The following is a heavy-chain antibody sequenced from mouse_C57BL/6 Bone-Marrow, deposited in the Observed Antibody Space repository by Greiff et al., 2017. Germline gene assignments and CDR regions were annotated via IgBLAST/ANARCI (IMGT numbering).Heavy chain of an antibody. J-gene: IGHJ2*01. V-gene: IGHV14-2*01. CDR3: ALFITTPFDY. CDR1: GFNIQDYY. CDR2: IDPEDGEN. Sequence: EVKVVESGAELVKPGASVKLSCTASGFNIQDYYMHWVKQRTEQGLEWIGRIDPEDGENKYAPKFKGKATITADTSSNTAYLQRSSLTAEDTAVYYCALFITTPFDYWGQGTTLTVSA. D-gene: IGHD1-1*01.